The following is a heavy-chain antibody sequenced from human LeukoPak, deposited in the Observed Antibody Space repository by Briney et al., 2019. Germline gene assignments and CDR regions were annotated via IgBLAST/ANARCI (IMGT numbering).Heavy chain of an antibody. V-gene: IGHV4-59*01. CDR1: GGSISSYY. CDR2: IYYSGST. D-gene: IGHD3-10*01. CDR3: ARGSVIQGFDY. Sequence: SETLSLTCTASGGSISSYYWSWIRQPPGKGLEWIGYIYYSGSTNYNPSLKSRVTISVDTSKNQFSLKLSPVTAADTAVYYFARGSVIQGFDYWGQGTLVTVSS. J-gene: IGHJ4*02.